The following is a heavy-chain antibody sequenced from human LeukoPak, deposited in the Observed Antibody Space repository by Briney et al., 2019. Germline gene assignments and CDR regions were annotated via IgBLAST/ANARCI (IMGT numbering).Heavy chain of an antibody. D-gene: IGHD2-2*01. CDR1: GFTFSSYG. V-gene: IGHV3-30*18. CDR2: ISHDGTVQ. J-gene: IGHJ5*02. CDR3: AKAVWNIVVVPAAPNWFDP. Sequence: PGGSLRLSCAASGFTFSSYGMQWVRQAPGKGLEWVAVISHDGTVQHYADSVKGRFTISRDNSDNTLYLQMNSLRAEDTAVYYCAKAVWNIVVVPAAPNWFDPWGQGTLVTVSS.